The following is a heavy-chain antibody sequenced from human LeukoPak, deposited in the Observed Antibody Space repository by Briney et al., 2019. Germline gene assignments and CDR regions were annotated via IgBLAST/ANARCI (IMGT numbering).Heavy chain of an antibody. CDR2: IYSGGST. CDR1: GFTVSSNY. Sequence: GGSLRLSCAASGFTVSSNYMSWVRQAPGKGLEWVSVIYSGGSTYYADSVKGRFTISRDNSKNTLYLQMNSLRAEDTAVYYCARAGAVAPFDYWGQGTLVTVSS. J-gene: IGHJ4*02. V-gene: IGHV3-53*01. CDR3: ARAGAVAPFDY. D-gene: IGHD6-19*01.